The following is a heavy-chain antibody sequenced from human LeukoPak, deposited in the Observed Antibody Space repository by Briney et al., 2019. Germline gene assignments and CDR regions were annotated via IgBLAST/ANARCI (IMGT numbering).Heavy chain of an antibody. Sequence: GGSLRLSCAASRFTFSNYGVNWVRQAPGKGLEWVSYINSRSSTIYYADSVRGRFTTSRDNAKSSLYLQMNSLKAEDTAIYYCAREVGTPQAFDIWGQGTMVTVSS. CDR2: INSRSSTI. J-gene: IGHJ3*02. D-gene: IGHD1-26*01. CDR3: AREVGTPQAFDI. CDR1: RFTFSNYG. V-gene: IGHV3-48*01.